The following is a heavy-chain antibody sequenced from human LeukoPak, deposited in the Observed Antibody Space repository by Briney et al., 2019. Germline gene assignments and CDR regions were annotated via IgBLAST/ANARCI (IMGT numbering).Heavy chain of an antibody. CDR3: ARHDGHYEFDY. D-gene: IGHD4-17*01. V-gene: IGHV4-38-2*02. J-gene: IGHJ4*02. CDR1: GYSISSGYY. CDR2: FYYSGST. Sequence: SETLSLTCTVSGYSISSGYYWGWIRQPPGKGLEWIGSFYYSGSTYYNPSLKSRGTISVDTSKNQFSLKLSSVTAADTAVYYCARHDGHYEFDYWGQGTLVTVSS.